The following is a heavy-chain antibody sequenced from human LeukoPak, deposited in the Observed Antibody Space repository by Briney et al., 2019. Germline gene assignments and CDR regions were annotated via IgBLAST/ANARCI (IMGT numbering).Heavy chain of an antibody. V-gene: IGHV1-2*06. J-gene: IGHJ4*02. D-gene: IGHD6-13*01. CDR2: INPNSGGT. CDR1: GYTFTGYY. Sequence: GASVKVSFKASGYTFTGYYMHWVRQAPGQGLEWMGRINPNSGGTNYAQKFQGRVTMTRETSISTAYMELSRLRPDDTAVYYCARAVAQQLVFDYWGQGTLVTVSS. CDR3: ARAVAQQLVFDY.